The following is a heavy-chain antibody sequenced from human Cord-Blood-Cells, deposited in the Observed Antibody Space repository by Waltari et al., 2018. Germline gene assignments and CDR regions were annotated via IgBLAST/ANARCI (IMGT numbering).Heavy chain of an antibody. CDR3: ARGPGDNWYFDL. Sequence: QVQLVQSGAEVKKPGASVKVSCKASASTFTSYDINWVRQATGQGLEWMGWMNPNSGNTGYAQKFQGRVTITRNTSISTAYMELSSLRSEDTAVYYCARGPGDNWYFDLWGRGTLVTVSS. V-gene: IGHV1-8*03. CDR2: MNPNSGNT. J-gene: IGHJ2*01. D-gene: IGHD7-27*01. CDR1: ASTFTSYD.